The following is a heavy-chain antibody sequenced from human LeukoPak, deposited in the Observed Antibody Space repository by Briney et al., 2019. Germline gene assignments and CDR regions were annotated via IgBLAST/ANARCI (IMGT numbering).Heavy chain of an antibody. Sequence: SETLSLTCTVSGGSISGSSYSWGWIRQPPGKGLLCIGTIYYSGTTYYDPSLKSRVTISVDTSKNQFSLQLSSVTAADTAMYYCARDRPYSSDLHNWFDPWGQGTLVIVSS. J-gene: IGHJ5*02. CDR1: GGSISGSSYS. CDR2: IYYSGTT. CDR3: ARDRPYSSDLHNWFDP. V-gene: IGHV4-39*07. D-gene: IGHD6-25*01.